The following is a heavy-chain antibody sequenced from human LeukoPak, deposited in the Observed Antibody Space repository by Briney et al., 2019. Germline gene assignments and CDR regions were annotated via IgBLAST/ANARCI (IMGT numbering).Heavy chain of an antibody. CDR3: ATGNGYNYY. CDR1: GCSISSYY. D-gene: IGHD5-24*01. V-gene: IGHV4-59*01. J-gene: IGHJ4*02. CDR2: IYYSGNT. Sequence: SETLSLTCTVYGCSISSYYWSWIRQPPGKGLEWIGYIYYSGNTNYNPSLKSRVTMSVDTSKNQISLKLSSVTAADTAVYYCATGNGYNYYWGQGTLVTVSS.